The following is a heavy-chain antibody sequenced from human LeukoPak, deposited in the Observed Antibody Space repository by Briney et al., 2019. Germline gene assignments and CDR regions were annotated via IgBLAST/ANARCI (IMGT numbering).Heavy chain of an antibody. CDR2: ISYDGTDK. Sequence: GRSLRLSCAASKFTFTSYGMHWVRQAPGKGLEWVAVISYDGTDKYYADSVKGRFTISRDNSKNTLYLQMNSLRAEDTAVYYCARTDCNRISCPTRLDVWGQGTTVTVSS. CDR1: KFTFTSYG. D-gene: IGHD2-21*02. V-gene: IGHV3-30*03. CDR3: ARTDCNRISCPTRLDV. J-gene: IGHJ6*01.